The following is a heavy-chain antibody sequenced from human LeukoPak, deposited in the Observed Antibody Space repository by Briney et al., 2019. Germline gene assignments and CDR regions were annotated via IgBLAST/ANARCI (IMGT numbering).Heavy chain of an antibody. J-gene: IGHJ4*02. Sequence: PGESLKISFKRFGYSFSTHWIAWVRQLPGKGLEWMGIIYPGDSDTRYSPSFQGQVTISVDKSISTAYLQWSSLKASDTAMYYCARPPRGGTSKFDYWGQGTLISVSS. CDR1: GYSFSTHW. V-gene: IGHV5-51*01. CDR3: ARPPRGGTSKFDY. D-gene: IGHD1-7*01. CDR2: IYPGDSDT.